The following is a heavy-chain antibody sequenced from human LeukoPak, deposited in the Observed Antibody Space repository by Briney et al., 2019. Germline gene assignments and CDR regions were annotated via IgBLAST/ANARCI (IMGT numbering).Heavy chain of an antibody. D-gene: IGHD2-2*01. V-gene: IGHV4-39*07. CDR3: ARVIVVVPAAISWFDP. Sequence: PSEALSLTCTVSGGPISSSSYYWGWIRQPPGKGLEWIGSIYYSGSTYYNPSLKSRVTISVDTSKNQFSLKLSSVTAADTAVYYCARVIVVVPAAISWFDPWGQGTLVTVSS. CDR1: GGPISSSSYY. J-gene: IGHJ5*02. CDR2: IYYSGST.